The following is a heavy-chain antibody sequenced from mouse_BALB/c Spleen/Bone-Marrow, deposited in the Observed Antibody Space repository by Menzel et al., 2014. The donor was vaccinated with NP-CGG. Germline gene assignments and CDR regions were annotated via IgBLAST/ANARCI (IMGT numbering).Heavy chain of an antibody. CDR3: AMWLRRDYYAMDY. J-gene: IGHJ4*01. CDR2: IYPGNVNT. Sequence: VKVVESGPELVEPGASVRISCKASGYTFTRYYIQWMKQRPGQGLEWIGWIYPGNVNTKYNEKFKGKATLTADKSSSTAYMQLSSLTSEDSAVYFCAMWLRRDYYAMDYWGQGTSVTVSS. V-gene: IGHV1S56*01. D-gene: IGHD2-2*01. CDR1: GYTFTRYY.